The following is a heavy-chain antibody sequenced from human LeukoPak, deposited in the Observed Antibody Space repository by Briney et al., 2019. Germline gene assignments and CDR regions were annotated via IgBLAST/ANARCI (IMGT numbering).Heavy chain of an antibody. Sequence: SETLSLTCTVSGASITNYFWGWIRQPPGKGLHWIGYVYSGAYYYNPSLVSRLTVSVDTAKNQFSLGLRSVTAADTAVYYCARLRPRTNYDFSSGYYAFDYWGQGTLVTVSS. V-gene: IGHV4-4*09. CDR2: VYSGAY. CDR1: GASITNYF. CDR3: ARLRPRTNYDFSSGYYAFDY. J-gene: IGHJ4*02. D-gene: IGHD3-3*01.